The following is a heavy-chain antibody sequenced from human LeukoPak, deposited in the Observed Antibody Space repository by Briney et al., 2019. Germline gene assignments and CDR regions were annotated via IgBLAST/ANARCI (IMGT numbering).Heavy chain of an antibody. J-gene: IGHJ4*02. D-gene: IGHD3-10*01. V-gene: IGHV1-8*01. Sequence: GASVKASCKASGYTFTSYDINWVRQATGQGLEWMGWMNPNSGNTGYAQKFQGRVTMTRNTSISTAYMELSSLRSEDTAVYYCARVAYRWFGELWEYYFDYWGQGTLVTVSS. CDR2: MNPNSGNT. CDR3: ARVAYRWFGELWEYYFDY. CDR1: GYTFTSYD.